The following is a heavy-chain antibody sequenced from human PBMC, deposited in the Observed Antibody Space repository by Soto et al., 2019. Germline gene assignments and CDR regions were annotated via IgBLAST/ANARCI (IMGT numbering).Heavy chain of an antibody. Sequence: PGGSLRLSCAASGSTFSSYGMHWVRQAPGKGLEWVAVISYDGSNKYYADSVKGRFTISRDNSKNTLYLQMNSLRSDDTAVYYCARVIGAHPYDILTGGYYHYGMDVWGQGTTVTVSS. V-gene: IGHV3-30*03. CDR1: GSTFSSYG. CDR3: ARVIGAHPYDILTGGYYHYGMDV. D-gene: IGHD3-9*01. CDR2: ISYDGSNK. J-gene: IGHJ6*02.